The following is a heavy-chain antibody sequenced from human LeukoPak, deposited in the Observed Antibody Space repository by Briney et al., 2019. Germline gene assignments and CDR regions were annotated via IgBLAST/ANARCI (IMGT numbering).Heavy chain of an antibody. CDR1: GFTFSSYA. Sequence: GGSLRLSCAASGFTFSSYAMSWVRQAPGKGLEWVSAVSGSGGSTYDADSVKGRFTISRDNSKNTLYLQMNSLRAEDTAVYYCANGLQGYCSSTSCSNFDYWGQGTLVAVSS. D-gene: IGHD2-2*01. CDR2: VSGSGGST. CDR3: ANGLQGYCSSTSCSNFDY. J-gene: IGHJ4*02. V-gene: IGHV3-23*01.